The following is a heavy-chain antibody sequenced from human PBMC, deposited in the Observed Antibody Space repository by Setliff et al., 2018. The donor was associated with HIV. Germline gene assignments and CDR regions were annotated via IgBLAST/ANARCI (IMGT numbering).Heavy chain of an antibody. CDR1: GYPFTSYG. J-gene: IGHJ4*02. D-gene: IGHD3-3*01. V-gene: IGHV1-18*01. CDR3: ARMHAYYKFWRSTHYFDY. Sequence: VSVKVSCKASGYPFTSYGICWVRQAPGHGLDWMGYISPYNGDAYYAEKFQGRVTMTTDTSTTEVSMGLTNLRSDDKSVYFCARMHAYYKFWRSTHYFDYWRQGTPVTVSS. CDR2: ISPYNGDA.